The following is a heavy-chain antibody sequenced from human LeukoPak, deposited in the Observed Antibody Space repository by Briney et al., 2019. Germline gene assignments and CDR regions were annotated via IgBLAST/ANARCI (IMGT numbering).Heavy chain of an antibody. CDR2: IYFSGTP. CDR1: RGSIRTADYY. V-gene: IGHV4-39*01. D-gene: IGHD6-13*01. Sequence: KPSETLSLTCTVSRGSIRTADYYWAWVRQPPGEGLEWLGSIYFSGTPYFNPSLKSQVAVSIDTSKNQFSLKVTSVNASDTAVYFCARTSSWYAGAWFDSWGQGTLVTVSS. J-gene: IGHJ5*01. CDR3: ARTSSWYAGAWFDS.